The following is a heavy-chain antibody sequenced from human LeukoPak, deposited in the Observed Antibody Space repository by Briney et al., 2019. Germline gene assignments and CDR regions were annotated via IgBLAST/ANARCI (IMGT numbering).Heavy chain of an antibody. V-gene: IGHV3-30-3*01. CDR1: GFTFSSYA. CDR3: AKDIRGYSRTSRGFDY. D-gene: IGHD2-2*01. Sequence: PGRSLRLSCAASGFTFSSYAMHWVRQAPGKGLEWVAVISYDGSNKYYADSVKGRFTISRDNSKNSLYLQINSLRAEDTALYYCAKDIRGYSRTSRGFDYWGQGTLATVSS. CDR2: ISYDGSNK. J-gene: IGHJ4*02.